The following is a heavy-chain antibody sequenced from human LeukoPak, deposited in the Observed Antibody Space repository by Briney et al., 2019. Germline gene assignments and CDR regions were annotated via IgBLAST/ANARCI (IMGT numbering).Heavy chain of an antibody. D-gene: IGHD3-10*01. CDR2: TSYDGSNK. CDR3: AKKSPGTYYAPPDY. J-gene: IGHJ4*02. Sequence: PGGSLRLSCAAPGFTFSSYGMHWVRQGPGEGLEWVAVTSYDGSNKNYADSVKGRFTISRNNSKTTLYLQMNSLRAEDTAVYYCAKKSPGTYYAPPDYWGQGTLVTVPS. V-gene: IGHV3-30*18. CDR1: GFTFSSYG.